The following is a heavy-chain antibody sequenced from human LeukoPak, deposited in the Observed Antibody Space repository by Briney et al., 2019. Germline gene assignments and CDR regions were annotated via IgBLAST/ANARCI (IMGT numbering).Heavy chain of an antibody. J-gene: IGHJ4*02. CDR2: IYYSGST. CDR1: GDSISSYY. D-gene: IGHD2-21*02. Sequence: PSETLSLTCTVSGDSISSYYWSWIRQPPGKGLEWIGYIYYSGSTNYNPSLKSRVTISVDTSKKQLSLKLSSVTAADTAVYYCARAYFCGGDCYSFDYWGQGTLVTVSS. V-gene: IGHV4-59*01. CDR3: ARAYFCGGDCYSFDY.